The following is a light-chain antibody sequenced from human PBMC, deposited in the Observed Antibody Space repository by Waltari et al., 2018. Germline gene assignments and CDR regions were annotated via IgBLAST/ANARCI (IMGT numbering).Light chain of an antibody. J-gene: IGLJ3*02. CDR2: DVS. V-gene: IGLV2-14*01. Sequence: QSALTQPASVSGSPGQSITIPCPGPSRDLGGYTYVPVYQQHPGKAPKPMIYDVSNRPSGVSNRFAGSKSGNTASLTISGLQAEDEADYYCSSYTSSSTPWVFGGGTKLTVL. CDR1: SRDLGGYTY. CDR3: SSYTSSSTPWV.